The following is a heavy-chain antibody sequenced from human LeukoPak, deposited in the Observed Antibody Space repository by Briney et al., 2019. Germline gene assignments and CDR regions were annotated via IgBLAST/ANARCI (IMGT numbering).Heavy chain of an antibody. CDR1: GFTFNTYG. Sequence: GGSLRLSCAASGFTFNTYGMSWVRQAPGKGLEWVSGISGSGGATYYADSVKGRFTVSRDDPHNTLYLQMNSLRAEDTAVYYCAKDLLSRIMITFGGVIVRPPYFDYWGQGTLVTVSS. D-gene: IGHD3-16*02. V-gene: IGHV3-23*01. CDR3: AKDLLSRIMITFGGVIVRPPYFDY. CDR2: ISGSGGAT. J-gene: IGHJ4*02.